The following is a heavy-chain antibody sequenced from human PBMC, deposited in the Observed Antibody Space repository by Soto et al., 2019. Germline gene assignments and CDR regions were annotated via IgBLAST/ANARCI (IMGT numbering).Heavy chain of an antibody. V-gene: IGHV3-21*01. J-gene: IGHJ5*02. Sequence: LRLSCAASGFTFSSYSMNWVRQAPGKGLEWVSSISSSSSYIYYADSVKGRFTISRDNAKNSLYLQMNSLRAEDTAVYYCARESCSSTSCLNPWGQGTLVTVSS. CDR2: ISSSSSYI. D-gene: IGHD2-2*01. CDR1: GFTFSSYS. CDR3: ARESCSSTSCLNP.